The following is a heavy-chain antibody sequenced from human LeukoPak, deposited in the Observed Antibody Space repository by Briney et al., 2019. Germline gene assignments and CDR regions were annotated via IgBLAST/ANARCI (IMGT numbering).Heavy chain of an antibody. J-gene: IGHJ4*02. D-gene: IGHD6-13*01. CDR1: GDSFSSNSAA. V-gene: IGHV6-1*01. Sequence: SQTLSLTCAISGDSFSSNSAAWNWLRQSPSRGLEWLGRTYYRSKWYNDYAVSVKSRITINPDTSKNQFSLQLNSVTPEDAAVYYCARGGGDSSSWYGNWGQGTLVTVSS. CDR2: TYYRSKWYN. CDR3: ARGGGDSSSWYGN.